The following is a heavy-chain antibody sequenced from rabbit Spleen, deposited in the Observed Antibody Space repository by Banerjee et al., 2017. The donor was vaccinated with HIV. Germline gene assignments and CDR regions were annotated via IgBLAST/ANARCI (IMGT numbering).Heavy chain of an antibody. CDR2: IDPLFGST. CDR3: VRDQAGYDGYGPYYFNL. D-gene: IGHD6-1*01. CDR1: GIDFSSYYY. Sequence: QSLEESGGDLVKPGGTLTLTCKASGIDFSSYYYMCWVRQAPGKGLEWIGYIDPLFGSTYYASWVNGRFTISRENTQNTVSLQLNSLTVADTATYFCVRDQAGYDGYGPYYFNLWGQGTLVTVS. J-gene: IGHJ4*01. V-gene: IGHV1S43*01.